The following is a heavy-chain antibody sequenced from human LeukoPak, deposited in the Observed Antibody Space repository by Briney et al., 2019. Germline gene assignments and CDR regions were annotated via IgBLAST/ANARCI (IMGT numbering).Heavy chain of an antibody. CDR1: GGSISIYY. V-gene: IGHV4-59*08. J-gene: IGHJ2*01. CDR3: ARQAYRYSGSYSWYFDL. D-gene: IGHD1-26*01. CDR2: IYYSGST. Sequence: KSSETLSLTCTVSGGSISIYYWSWIRQPPGKGLEWIGYIYYSGSTNYNPSLKSRVTISVDTSKNQFSLKLSSVTAADTAVYYCARQAYRYSGSYSWYFDLWGRGTLVTVSS.